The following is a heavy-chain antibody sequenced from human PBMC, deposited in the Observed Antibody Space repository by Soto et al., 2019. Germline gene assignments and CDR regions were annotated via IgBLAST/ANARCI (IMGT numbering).Heavy chain of an antibody. J-gene: IGHJ5*02. V-gene: IGHV3-21*01. CDR2: ISSSSSYI. CDR1: GFTFSSYS. CDR3: VRGGGGGLFDP. D-gene: IGHD2-15*01. Sequence: GGSLRLSCAASGFTFSSYSMNWVRQAPGKGLEWVSSISSSSSYIYYADSVKGRFTISRDNAKNSLYLQMMSLTAEDTAIYYCVRGGGGGLFDPWGQGTMVTVSS.